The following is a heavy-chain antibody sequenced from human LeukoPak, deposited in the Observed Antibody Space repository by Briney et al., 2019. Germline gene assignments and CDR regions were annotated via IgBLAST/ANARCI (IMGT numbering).Heavy chain of an antibody. CDR3: AREPNWKLYFDY. CDR1: GFTFSSYS. D-gene: IGHD1-1*01. Sequence: GGSLRLSCAASGFTFSSYSMNWVRQAPGKGLEWVSSISSSSSYIYYADSVKGRFTISRDNAKNSLYLQMNSLRAEDTAVYYCAREPNWKLYFDYWGQGTLVTVSS. J-gene: IGHJ4*02. V-gene: IGHV3-21*01. CDR2: ISSSSSYI.